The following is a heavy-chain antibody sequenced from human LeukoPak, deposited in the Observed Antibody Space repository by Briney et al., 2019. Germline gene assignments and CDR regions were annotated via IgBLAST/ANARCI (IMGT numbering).Heavy chain of an antibody. V-gene: IGHV3-48*03. D-gene: IGHD5-18*01. CDR3: AKIYSYGSRSFDY. Sequence: GGSLRLSCAASGFTFSSYEMNWVRQAPGKGLEWVSYISSSGSTIYYADSVKGRFTISRDNAKNSLYLQMNSLRAEDTAVYYCAKIYSYGSRSFDYWSQGTLVTVSS. J-gene: IGHJ4*02. CDR1: GFTFSSYE. CDR2: ISSSGSTI.